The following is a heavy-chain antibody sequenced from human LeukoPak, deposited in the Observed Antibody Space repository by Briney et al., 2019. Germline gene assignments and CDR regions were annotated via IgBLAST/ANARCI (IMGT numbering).Heavy chain of an antibody. Sequence: SETLPLTCTVSGGYISSSSYYWGWIRQPPGKGLEWIGSIYYSGSTYYNPSLKSRVTISVDTSKNQFSLRLSSVTAADTAVYYCARHVSKAYYGSRFSPRRFDPWGQGTLVTVSS. CDR1: GGYISSSSYY. CDR2: IYYSGST. V-gene: IGHV4-39*01. J-gene: IGHJ5*02. CDR3: ARHVSKAYYGSRFSPRRFDP. D-gene: IGHD3-10*01.